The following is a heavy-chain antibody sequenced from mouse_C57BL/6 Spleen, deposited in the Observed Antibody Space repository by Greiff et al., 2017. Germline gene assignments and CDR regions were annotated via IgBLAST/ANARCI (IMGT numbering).Heavy chain of an antibody. J-gene: IGHJ3*01. V-gene: IGHV1-72*01. CDR3: AKDYESSSFAY. CDR2: IDPNSGGT. CDR1: GYTFTSYW. Sequence: QVQLQQPGAELVKPGASVKLSCKASGYTFTSYWMHWVKQRPGRGLEWIGRIDPNSGGTTYNEKFKSKATLTVDKPSSTAYMQLSSLTSRVTAVYYCAKDYESSSFAYWGQGTLVTVSA. D-gene: IGHD1-3*01.